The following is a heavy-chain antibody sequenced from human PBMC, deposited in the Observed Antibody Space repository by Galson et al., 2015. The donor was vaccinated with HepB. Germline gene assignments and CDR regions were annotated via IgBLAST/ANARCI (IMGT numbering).Heavy chain of an antibody. CDR1: GGSISSYY. J-gene: IGHJ4*02. D-gene: IGHD3-22*01. CDR2: IYYSGST. CDR3: ARGGYYDSSFPYY. V-gene: IGHV4-59*01. Sequence: TVSGGSISSYYWSWIRQPPGKGLEWIGYIYYSGSTNYNPSLKSRVTISVDTSKNQFSLKLSSVTAADTAVYYCARGGYYDSSFPYYWGQGTLVTVSS.